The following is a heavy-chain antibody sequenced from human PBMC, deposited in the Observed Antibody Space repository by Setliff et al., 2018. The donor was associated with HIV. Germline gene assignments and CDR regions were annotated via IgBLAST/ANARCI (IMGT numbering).Heavy chain of an antibody. D-gene: IGHD6-13*01. J-gene: IGHJ4*02. CDR2: IRYDGSDK. V-gene: IGHV3-30*02. CDR3: AKDRLLDGSSWYYLDY. Sequence: GGSLRLSCEISGFTFSNDGMHWVRQAPGKGLEWVAFIRYDGSDKYYVDSVKGRFTVSRDNSKNTLYLQMNSLRPEDTALYYCAKDRLLDGSSWYYLDYWGQGTLVTVSS. CDR1: GFTFSNDG.